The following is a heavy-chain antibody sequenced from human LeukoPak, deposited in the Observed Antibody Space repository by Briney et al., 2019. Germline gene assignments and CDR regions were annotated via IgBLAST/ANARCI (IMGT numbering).Heavy chain of an antibody. J-gene: IGHJ3*02. Sequence: AGGSLRLSCAASGFTFSSYSMNWVRQAPGKGLEWVSSISNSSNNIYYADSVKGRFTISRDNAKNSLYLQMNSLRAKDTAVYYCGRGARFGVVGRDSFDIWGQGTMVTVSS. V-gene: IGHV3-21*01. CDR1: GFTFSSYS. CDR3: GRGARFGVVGRDSFDI. D-gene: IGHD3-3*01. CDR2: ISNSSNNI.